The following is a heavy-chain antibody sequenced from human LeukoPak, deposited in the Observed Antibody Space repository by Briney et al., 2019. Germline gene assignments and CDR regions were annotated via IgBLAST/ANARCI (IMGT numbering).Heavy chain of an antibody. D-gene: IGHD5-18*01. CDR1: GFTFSSYW. J-gene: IGHJ4*02. CDR3: ARDLSGVAGYTYGRGIDY. Sequence: GGSLRLSCAASGFTFSSYWMSWVRQAPGKGLEWVANIKQDVSEKYYVDSVKGRFTISRDNAKNSLYLQMNSLRAEDTAVYYCARDLSGVAGYTYGRGIDYWGQGTLVTVSS. CDR2: IKQDVSEK. V-gene: IGHV3-7*01.